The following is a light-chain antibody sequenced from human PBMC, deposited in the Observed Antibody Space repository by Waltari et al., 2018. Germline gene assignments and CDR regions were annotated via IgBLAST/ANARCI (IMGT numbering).Light chain of an antibody. CDR1: QSVSSS. Sequence: EIVMRQSPATLSVSPGGRATLSCRASQSVSSSLAWYQQKPGQAPRLLIYGASARATGIPTRFSGSGSGTEFTLTISGLQSEDFAVYYCQHYNNWPLTFGGGTKVDIK. J-gene: IGKJ4*01. CDR3: QHYNNWPLT. V-gene: IGKV3-15*01. CDR2: GAS.